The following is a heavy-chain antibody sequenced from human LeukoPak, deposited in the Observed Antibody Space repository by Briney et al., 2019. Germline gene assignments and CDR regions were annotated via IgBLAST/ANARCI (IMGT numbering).Heavy chain of an antibody. Sequence: ASETLSLTCTVSGGSISSYYWSWIRQPPGKGLEWIGYIYYSGSTNYNPSLKSRVTISVDTSKNQFSLKLSSVTAADTAVYYCARDLVDGSGSGYGMDVWGQGTTVTVSS. CDR1: GGSISSYY. CDR2: IYYSGST. CDR3: ARDLVDGSGSGYGMDV. D-gene: IGHD3-10*01. J-gene: IGHJ6*02. V-gene: IGHV4-59*01.